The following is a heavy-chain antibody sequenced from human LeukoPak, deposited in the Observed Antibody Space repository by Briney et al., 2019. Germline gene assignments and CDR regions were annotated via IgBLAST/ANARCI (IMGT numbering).Heavy chain of an antibody. D-gene: IGHD6-19*01. CDR1: GFTFSSYW. Sequence: PGGSLRLSCAASGFTFSSYWMSWVRQAPGKGLEWVANIKQDGSEKYYVDSVKGRFTISRDNAKNSLYLQMDSLRAEDTAVYYCARDRLAVAGTLDYWGQGTLVTVSS. V-gene: IGHV3-7*01. CDR2: IKQDGSEK. CDR3: ARDRLAVAGTLDY. J-gene: IGHJ4*02.